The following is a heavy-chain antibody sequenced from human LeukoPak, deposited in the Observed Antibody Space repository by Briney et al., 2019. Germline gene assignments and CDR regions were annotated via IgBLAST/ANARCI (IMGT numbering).Heavy chain of an antibody. CDR2: IYYSGST. CDR3: ARAVRGAYSITMVRGVISKKRYRLEYMDV. V-gene: IGHV4-39*07. Sequence: SETLSLTCTVSGGSISSSSYYWGWIRQPPGKGLEWIGSIYYSGSTYYNPSLKSRVTISVDTSKNQFSLQLNSVTPEDTAVYYCARAVRGAYSITMVRGVISKKRYRLEYMDVWGKGTTVTISS. CDR1: GGSISSSSYY. D-gene: IGHD3-10*01. J-gene: IGHJ6*03.